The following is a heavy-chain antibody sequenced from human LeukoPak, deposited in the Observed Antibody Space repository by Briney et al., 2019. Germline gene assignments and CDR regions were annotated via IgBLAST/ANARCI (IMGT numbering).Heavy chain of an antibody. D-gene: IGHD3-10*01. J-gene: IGHJ6*03. CDR2: IYHSGST. CDR3: ARVRGGSDYYYYYMDV. V-gene: IGHV4-38-2*02. CDR1: GYSISSGYY. Sequence: SETLSLTCTVSGYSISSGYYWGWIRQPPGKGLEWIGSIYHSGSTYYNPSLKSRVTISVDTSKNQFSLKLSSVTAADTAVYYCARVRGGSDYYYYYMDVWGKGTTVTVSS.